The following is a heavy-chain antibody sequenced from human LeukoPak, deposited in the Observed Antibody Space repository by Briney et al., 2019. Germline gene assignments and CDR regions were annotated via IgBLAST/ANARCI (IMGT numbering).Heavy chain of an antibody. CDR1: GFTFSSYA. CDR3: ASGYDSSGYYDTGVDY. Sequence: GGSLRLSCAASGFTFSSYAMHRLRQAPGKGLEWVAVISYDGSNKYYADSVKGRFTISSDNSKNTLYLQMNSLRAEDTAVYYCASGYDSSGYYDTGVDYWGQGTLVTVSS. V-gene: IGHV3-30-3*01. D-gene: IGHD3-22*01. J-gene: IGHJ4*02. CDR2: ISYDGSNK.